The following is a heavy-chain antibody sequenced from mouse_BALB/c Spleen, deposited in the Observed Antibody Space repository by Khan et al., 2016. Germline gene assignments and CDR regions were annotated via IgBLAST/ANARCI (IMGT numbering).Heavy chain of an antibody. J-gene: IGHJ1*01. V-gene: IGHV5-17*02. Sequence: EVELVESGGGLVQPGGSRKLSCAASGFTFSYFGMHWVRQAPEKGLEWVAFISYDNSTVYYADPVKGRFTISRDNPKNTLFLQMSSLRSADTASYYCARFGDVGYFDVWGAGTTVTVSS. D-gene: IGHD2-13*01. CDR1: GFTFSYFG. CDR3: ARFGDVGYFDV. CDR2: ISYDNSTV.